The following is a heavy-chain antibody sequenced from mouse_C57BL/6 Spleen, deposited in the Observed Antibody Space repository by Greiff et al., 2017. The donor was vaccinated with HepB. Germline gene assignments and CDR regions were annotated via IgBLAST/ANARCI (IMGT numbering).Heavy chain of an antibody. V-gene: IGHV1-50*01. CDR1: GYTFTSYW. CDR3: ANDYDTWFAY. Sequence: VQLQQSGAELVKPGASVKLSCKASGYTFTSYWMQWVKQRPGQGLEWIGEIDPSDSYTNYNQKFKGKATLTVDTSSSTAYMQLSSLTSEDSAVYYCANDYDTWFAYWGQGTLVTVSA. CDR2: IDPSDSYT. J-gene: IGHJ3*01. D-gene: IGHD2-4*01.